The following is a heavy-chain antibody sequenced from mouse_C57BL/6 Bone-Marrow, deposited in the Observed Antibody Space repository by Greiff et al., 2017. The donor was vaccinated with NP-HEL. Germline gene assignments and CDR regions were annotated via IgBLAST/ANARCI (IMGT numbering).Heavy chain of an antibody. CDR3: ARGRLRPWFAY. Sequence: VQLKESGPELVKPGASVKMSCKASGYTFTDYNMHWVKQSHGKSLEWIGYINPNNGGTSYNQKFKGKATLTVNKSSSTAYMELRSLTSEDSAVYYCARGRLRPWFAYWGQGTLVTVSA. CDR2: INPNNGGT. CDR1: GYTFTDYN. J-gene: IGHJ3*01. V-gene: IGHV1-22*01. D-gene: IGHD2-4*01.